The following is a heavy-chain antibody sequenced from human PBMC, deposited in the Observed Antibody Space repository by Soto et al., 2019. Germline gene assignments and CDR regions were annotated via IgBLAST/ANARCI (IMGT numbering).Heavy chain of an antibody. CDR1: GYTFTGYY. J-gene: IGHJ4*02. D-gene: IGHD2-2*01. CDR3: ARDEGYCRSTSCYEGY. V-gene: IGHV1-2*02. Sequence: QVQLVQSGAEVKKPGASVKVSCKASGYTFTGYYMHWVRQAPGQGLEWMGWINPNSGGTNYAQKFQGRVTRTRDTSISTAYMELSRLRSDDTAVYYCARDEGYCRSTSCYEGYWGQGTLVTVSS. CDR2: INPNSGGT.